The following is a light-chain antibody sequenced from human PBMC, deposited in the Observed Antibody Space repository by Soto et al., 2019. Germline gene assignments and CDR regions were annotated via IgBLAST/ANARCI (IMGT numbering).Light chain of an antibody. CDR1: QGISNY. V-gene: IGKV1-27*01. Sequence: DIQMTQSPSSLSASVGDRVTITCRASQGISNYLAWYQQKPGKVPKLLIYAASTLQTGVPSRFSGSGSGTDFTLTISSLPPEDVGSYYCQEYNSAPRAFGQGTKVEIK. CDR3: QEYNSAPRA. CDR2: AAS. J-gene: IGKJ1*01.